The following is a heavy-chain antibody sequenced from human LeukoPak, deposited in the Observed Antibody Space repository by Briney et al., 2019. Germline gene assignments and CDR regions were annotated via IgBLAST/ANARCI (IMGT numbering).Heavy chain of an antibody. V-gene: IGHV3-15*01. CDR2: IKSKSDGGTR. CDR3: TAGTGTSDFDY. Sequence: GGSLRLSCAASGFTFTKAWMSWVRQAPGKGLEWVGRIKSKSDGGTRDFATPVKGRVIIPRDESKNMLYLEMNSLKIEDTAVYYCTAGTGTSDFDYWGQGTLVTVSS. CDR1: GFTFTKAW. D-gene: IGHD1-7*01. J-gene: IGHJ4*02.